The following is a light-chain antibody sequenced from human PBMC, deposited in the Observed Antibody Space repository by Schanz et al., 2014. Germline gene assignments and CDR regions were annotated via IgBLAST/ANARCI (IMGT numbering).Light chain of an antibody. CDR1: QSISSW. Sequence: DIQMTQSPSTLSASVGDRVTITCRASQSISSWLAWYQQKPGKAPKVLISVASSLESGVPSRFSGSGSGTEFTLTISSLQPDDFATYYCQKYNSAPWTFGQGTKVEIK. V-gene: IGKV1-5*01. CDR3: QKYNSAPWT. J-gene: IGKJ1*01. CDR2: VAS.